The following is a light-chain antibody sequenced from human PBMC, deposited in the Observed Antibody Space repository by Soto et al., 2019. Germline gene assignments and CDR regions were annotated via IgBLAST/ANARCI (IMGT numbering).Light chain of an antibody. J-gene: IGLJ2*01. Sequence: QSVLTQPPSVSGAPGQRVTISCTGSSSNIRAGYDVHWYQQLPGTAPKLLMYANSNRPSGVPDRFSGSKSGTSASLAITGLQAEDEADYYCQSYDTSLSVVFGGGTKLTV. CDR2: ANS. V-gene: IGLV1-40*01. CDR3: QSYDTSLSVV. CDR1: SSNIRAGYD.